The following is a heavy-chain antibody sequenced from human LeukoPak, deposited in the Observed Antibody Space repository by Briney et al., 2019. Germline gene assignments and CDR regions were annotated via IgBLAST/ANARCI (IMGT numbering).Heavy chain of an antibody. D-gene: IGHD3-10*01. Sequence: SETLSLTCAVYGGSFSGYYWSWIRQPPGKGLEWIGEINHSGSTNYNPSLKSRVTISVDTSKNQFSLKLSSVTAADTAVYYCARGPPVSMVRGVIILYYFDYWGQGTLVTVSS. V-gene: IGHV4-34*01. J-gene: IGHJ4*02. CDR3: ARGPPVSMVRGVIILYYFDY. CDR2: INHSGST. CDR1: GGSFSGYY.